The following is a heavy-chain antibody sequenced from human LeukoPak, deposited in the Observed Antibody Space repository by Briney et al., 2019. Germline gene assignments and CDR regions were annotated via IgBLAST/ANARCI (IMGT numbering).Heavy chain of an antibody. D-gene: IGHD3-3*01. J-gene: IGHJ4*02. CDR1: GFTFSSYG. CDR3: ARDRSYEFWSGYSTPDY. V-gene: IGHV3-33*01. Sequence: PGRSLRLSCAASGFTFSSYGMHWVRQAPGKGLEWVAVIWYDGSNKYYADPVKGRFTISRDNSKNTLDLQMNSLRAEDTAVYYCARDRSYEFWSGYSTPDYWGQGTLVTVSS. CDR2: IWYDGSNK.